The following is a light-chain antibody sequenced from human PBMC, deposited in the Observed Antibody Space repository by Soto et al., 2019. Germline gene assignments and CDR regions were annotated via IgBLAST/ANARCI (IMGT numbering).Light chain of an antibody. CDR1: QSVSSY. Sequence: EIVLTQSPATLSLSPGERATLSCRASQSVSSYLAWYQQKPGQAPRLLIYDASNRATGIPARFSGSGSGTDFTLTISSLEPEDFAVSYCQQRRGTFGQGTKVEIK. J-gene: IGKJ1*01. V-gene: IGKV3-11*01. CDR3: QQRRGT. CDR2: DAS.